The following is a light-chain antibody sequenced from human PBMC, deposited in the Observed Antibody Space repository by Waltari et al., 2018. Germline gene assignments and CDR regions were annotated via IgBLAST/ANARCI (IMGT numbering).Light chain of an antibody. V-gene: IGKV4-1*01. Sequence: DIVLTQSPDSLAVSLGEKATINCKSSRSVLYSSDNDNYLAWYQQKPGQPPKLLISWASTRAFGVPDRFSGSGSGTDFTLTISSLQAEDVAVYYCQQCFNLPYTFGQGTRVDIK. CDR2: WAS. CDR1: RSVLYSSDNDNY. J-gene: IGKJ2*01. CDR3: QQCFNLPYT.